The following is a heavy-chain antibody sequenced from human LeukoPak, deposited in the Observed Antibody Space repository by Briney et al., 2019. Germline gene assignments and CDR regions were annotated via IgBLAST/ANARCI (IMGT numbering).Heavy chain of an antibody. Sequence: ASVKVSCKASGYTFSGYYIHWVRQAPGQGLEWMGWIKPNSGGTHFTQKFQGRVTMTRDTSISTAYMELSRLKSDDTAVYYCARANSEGYNTYFESWGQGTLVTVSS. V-gene: IGHV1-2*02. CDR3: ARANSEGYNTYFES. CDR1: GYTFSGYY. J-gene: IGHJ4*02. D-gene: IGHD5-24*01. CDR2: IKPNSGGT.